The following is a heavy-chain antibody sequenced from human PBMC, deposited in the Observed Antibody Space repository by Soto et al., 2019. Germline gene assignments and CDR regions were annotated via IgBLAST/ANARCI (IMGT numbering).Heavy chain of an antibody. CDR1: GYTLTRFY. V-gene: IGHV1-46*01. CDR3: ARGPDDSAVPRLDY. D-gene: IGHD4-4*01. Sequence: QVQLVQSGAEVRKPGASVRLSCKASGYTLTRFYLHWVRQAPGQGLGWMGIINTRGGTTAYAQKFRGRLTVTRDTSTSTVYMELSNLRSEDTAIYYCARGPDDSAVPRLDYWGQGTRVTVSS. CDR2: INTRGGTT. J-gene: IGHJ4*02.